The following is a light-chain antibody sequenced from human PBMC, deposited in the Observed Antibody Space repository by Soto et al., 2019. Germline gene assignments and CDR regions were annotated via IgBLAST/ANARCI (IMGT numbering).Light chain of an antibody. V-gene: IGKV3-20*01. CDR2: GAS. CDR1: QSVGRDY. CDR3: HQYATDPLT. Sequence: EIVLTQSPGTLSLSPGDRATLSCRASQSVGRDYLAWFQHKAGQAPRLLVHGASNRATGIPDRFSGSGSGTDFTLTITRLEPEDFAVYYCHQYATDPLTFGGGTRVDFK. J-gene: IGKJ4*01.